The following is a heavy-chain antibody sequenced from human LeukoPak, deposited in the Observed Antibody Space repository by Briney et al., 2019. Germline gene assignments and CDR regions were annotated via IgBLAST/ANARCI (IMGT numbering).Heavy chain of an antibody. Sequence: SETLSLTCTVSGGSISYFYWSWIRQPAGKGLEWIGRIYTSGSTNYNPSLKSRVTMPVDTSKKQFSLKLSSVTAADTAVYYCARDSPSYAFDIWGQGTMVTVSS. CDR3: ARDSPSYAFDI. V-gene: IGHV4-4*07. CDR2: IYTSGST. J-gene: IGHJ3*02. CDR1: GGSISYFY.